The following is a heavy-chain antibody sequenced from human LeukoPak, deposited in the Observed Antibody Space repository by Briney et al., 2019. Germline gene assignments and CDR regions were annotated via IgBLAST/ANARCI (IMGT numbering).Heavy chain of an antibody. V-gene: IGHV3-21*01. CDR2: ISSSSSYI. Sequence: GGSLRLSCAASGFTFSSYSMNWVRQAPGKGLEWVSSISSSSSYIYYADLVKGRFTISRDNAKNSLYLQMNSPRAEDTAAYYCARGSERLDNWFDPWGQGTLVTVSS. D-gene: IGHD1-1*01. CDR3: ARGSERLDNWFDP. J-gene: IGHJ5*02. CDR1: GFTFSSYS.